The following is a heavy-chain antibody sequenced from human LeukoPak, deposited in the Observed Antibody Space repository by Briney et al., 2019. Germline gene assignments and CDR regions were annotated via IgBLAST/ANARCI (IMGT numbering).Heavy chain of an antibody. CDR3: ARSEGVYYFDY. V-gene: IGHV1-18*01. CDR2: ISAYNGDT. CDR1: GYTFTNYG. J-gene: IGHJ4*02. D-gene: IGHD3-10*01. Sequence: ASVKVSCKASGYTFTNYGFSWVRQAPGEGLEWMGWISAYNGDTKYAQKFQGRVTITTDTSATTVYMELGSLRFDDAAVYYCARSEGVYYFDYWGQGTLVTVSS.